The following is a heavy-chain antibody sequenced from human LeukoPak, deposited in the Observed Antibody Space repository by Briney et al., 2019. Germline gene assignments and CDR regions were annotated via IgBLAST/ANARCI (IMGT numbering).Heavy chain of an antibody. Sequence: GGSLRPSCAASGFTFSSYSMNWARQAPGKGLEWDSYISSSSSTIYYADSVKGRFTISRDNAKNSLYLLMNSLRAEDTAVYYCARDAQQLVTPFDYWGQGTLVTVSS. CDR2: ISSSSSTI. CDR1: GFTFSSYS. V-gene: IGHV3-48*01. CDR3: ARDAQQLVTPFDY. D-gene: IGHD6-13*01. J-gene: IGHJ4*02.